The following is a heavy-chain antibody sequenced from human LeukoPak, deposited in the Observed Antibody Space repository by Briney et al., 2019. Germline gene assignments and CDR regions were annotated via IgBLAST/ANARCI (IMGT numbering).Heavy chain of an antibody. CDR2: ISSSSSTI. CDR3: ARDSSYYYGSGSPVYFQH. V-gene: IGHV3-48*04. CDR1: GFTFSSYS. Sequence: GGSLRLSCAASGFTFSSYSMNWVRQAPGKGLEWVSYISSSSSTIYYADSVKGRFTISRDNAKNSLYLQMNSLRAEDTAVYYCARDSSYYYGSGSPVYFQHWGQGTLVTVSS. J-gene: IGHJ1*01. D-gene: IGHD3-10*01.